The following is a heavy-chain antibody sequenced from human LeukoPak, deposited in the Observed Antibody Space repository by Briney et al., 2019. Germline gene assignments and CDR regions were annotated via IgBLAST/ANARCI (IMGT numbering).Heavy chain of an antibody. CDR2: IHYSGST. CDR1: GGSISSNRYY. CDR3: ARGARGVLDY. Sequence: SETLSLTCTVSGGSISSNRYYWGWIRQPPGKGLEWIGNIHYSGSTYYNPSLKTRVTISEDTSKNQFSLKLSSVTAADMAVYYCARGARGVLDYWGQGTLVTVSS. V-gene: IGHV4-39*07. J-gene: IGHJ4*02. D-gene: IGHD2-8*02.